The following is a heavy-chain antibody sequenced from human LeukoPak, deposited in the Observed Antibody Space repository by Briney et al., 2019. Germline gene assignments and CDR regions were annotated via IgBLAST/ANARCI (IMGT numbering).Heavy chain of an antibody. D-gene: IGHD6-13*01. CDR3: ASLIAAAPTDY. J-gene: IGHJ4*02. CDR2: IYSGGMT. Sequence: GGSLRLSCAASGFTVSSNYMSWVRQAPGKGLEWVSVIYSGGMTYYADSVKGRFTISRDNSKNTLYLQMNSLRAEDTAVYYCASLIAAAPTDYWGQGTLVTVSS. CDR1: GFTVSSNY. V-gene: IGHV3-53*05.